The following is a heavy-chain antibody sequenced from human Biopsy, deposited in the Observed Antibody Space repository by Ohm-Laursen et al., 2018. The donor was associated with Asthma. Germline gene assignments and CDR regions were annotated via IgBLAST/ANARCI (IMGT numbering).Heavy chain of an antibody. CDR1: GYPFTDYY. Sequence: ASVKVSCKASGYPFTDYYVHWARQAPGQGLEWMGWINPNSGGTNYAQKFQGWVTMTRDTSISTAYMELSRLRSDDTAVYYCARDAAAAGESYYYYYGMDVWGQGTTVTVSS. CDR2: INPNSGGT. D-gene: IGHD6-13*01. V-gene: IGHV1-2*04. CDR3: ARDAAAAGESYYYYYGMDV. J-gene: IGHJ6*02.